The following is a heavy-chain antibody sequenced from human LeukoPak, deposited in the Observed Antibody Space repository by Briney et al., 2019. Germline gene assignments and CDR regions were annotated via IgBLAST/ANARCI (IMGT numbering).Heavy chain of an antibody. V-gene: IGHV4-4*02. CDR3: AKTLEINNSEFDP. Sequence: SETLSLTCAVSGGSISSSNWWSWVRQPPGKGLEWIGEIYHSGSTNYNPSLKSRVTISVDKSKNQFSLKLSSVTAADTAVYYCAKTLEINNSEFDPWGQGTLVTVSS. D-gene: IGHD5-24*01. J-gene: IGHJ5*02. CDR2: IYHSGST. CDR1: GGSISSSNW.